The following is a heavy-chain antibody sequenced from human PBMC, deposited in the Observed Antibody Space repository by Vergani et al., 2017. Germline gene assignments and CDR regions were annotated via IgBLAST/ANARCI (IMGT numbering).Heavy chain of an antibody. J-gene: IGHJ5*02. CDR3: ARDKSSVVVAATPWFDP. V-gene: IGHV1-2*02. CDR1: GYTFTGYY. Sequence: QVQLVQSGAEVKKPGASVKVSCKASGYTFTGYYMHWVRQAPGQGLEWMGWINPNSGGTNYAQKFQGRVTMTRDTSISTAYMELSRLRSDDTAVYYCARDKSSVVVAATPWFDPWGQGTLVTVSS. D-gene: IGHD2-15*01. CDR2: INPNSGGT.